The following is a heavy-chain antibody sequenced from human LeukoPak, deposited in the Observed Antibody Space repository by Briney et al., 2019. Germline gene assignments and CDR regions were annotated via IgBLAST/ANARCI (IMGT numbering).Heavy chain of an antibody. J-gene: IGHJ5*02. CDR3: ARSMGYSYGYDWFDP. CDR2: ISAYNGNT. D-gene: IGHD5-18*01. CDR1: GYTFTSYG. Sequence: ASVKVSCKASGYTFTSYGISWVRQAPGQGLEWVGWISAYNGNTNYAQKLQGRVTMTTDTSTSTAYMELRSLRSEDTAVYYCARSMGYSYGYDWFDPWGQGTLVTVSS. V-gene: IGHV1-18*01.